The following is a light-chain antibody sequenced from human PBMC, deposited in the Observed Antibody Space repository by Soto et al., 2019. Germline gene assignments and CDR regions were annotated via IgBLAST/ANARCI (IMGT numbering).Light chain of an antibody. V-gene: IGKV1-39*01. CDR2: AAA. CDR3: QQIGSYPFT. Sequence: DIQMTQSPSSLSASIGDTITISCRASQNIERYLNWYQKKEGRAPQLLMFAAANLESGVPSRFSGSGSGTDFTLTISSLQPEDFATYYCQQIGSYPFTFGPGTKVDI. J-gene: IGKJ3*01. CDR1: QNIERY.